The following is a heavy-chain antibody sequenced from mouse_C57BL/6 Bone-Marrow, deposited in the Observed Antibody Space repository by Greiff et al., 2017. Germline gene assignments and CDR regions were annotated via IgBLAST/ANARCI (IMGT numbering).Heavy chain of an antibody. J-gene: IGHJ3*01. D-gene: IGHD2-5*01. V-gene: IGHV1-52*01. CDR2: IDPSDSET. Sequence: QVQLQQPGAELVRPGSSVKLSCKASGYTFTSYWMHWVKQRPIQGLEWIGNIDPSDSETHYNQKFKDKATLTVAKSSSTAYMQLSSLTSEDSAVYYCAIEDYSNFGGFAYWGQGTLVTVSA. CDR3: AIEDYSNFGGFAY. CDR1: GYTFTSYW.